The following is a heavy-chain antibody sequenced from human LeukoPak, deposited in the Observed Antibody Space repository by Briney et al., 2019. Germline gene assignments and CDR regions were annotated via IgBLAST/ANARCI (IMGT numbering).Heavy chain of an antibody. CDR1: GFTFSSYS. Sequence: PGGSLRLSCAASGFTFSSYSMSWVRQAPGKGLEWVSSIRSSSTYIYYADSVKGRFTLSRDNAKNSLYLQMNSLRAEDTAVYYCARSGVAIALWGDYWGQGVLVTVSS. J-gene: IGHJ4*02. CDR2: IRSSSTYI. D-gene: IGHD3-3*01. V-gene: IGHV3-21*01. CDR3: ARSGVAIALWGDY.